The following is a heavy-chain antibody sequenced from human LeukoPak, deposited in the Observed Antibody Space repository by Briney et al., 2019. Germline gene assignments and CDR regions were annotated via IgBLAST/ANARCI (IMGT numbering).Heavy chain of an antibody. V-gene: IGHV3-30*03. CDR3: ATIYSSGWSLPFDY. J-gene: IGHJ4*02. Sequence: GRFTISRDNSNNTLYLQMNSLRAEDTAVYYCATIYSSGWSLPFDYWGQGTLVTVSS. D-gene: IGHD6-19*01.